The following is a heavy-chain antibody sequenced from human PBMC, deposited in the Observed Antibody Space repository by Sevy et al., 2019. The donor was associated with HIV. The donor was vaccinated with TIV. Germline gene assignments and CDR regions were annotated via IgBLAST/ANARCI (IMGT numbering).Heavy chain of an antibody. J-gene: IGHJ6*02. CDR2: IKSKTDGGTT. V-gene: IGHV3-15*01. Sequence: GGSLRLSCAASGFTFSNAWMSWVRQAPGKGLEWVGRIKSKTDGGTTDYAAPVKGRITISRDDSKNTLYLQMNSMKTEDTAVYYCTTDQVVPAAIGGLYYYYGMDVWGQGTTVTVSS. CDR3: TTDQVVPAAIGGLYYYYGMDV. CDR1: GFTFSNAW. D-gene: IGHD2-2*02.